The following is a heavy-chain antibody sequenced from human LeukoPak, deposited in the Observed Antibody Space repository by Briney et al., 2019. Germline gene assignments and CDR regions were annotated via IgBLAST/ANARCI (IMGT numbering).Heavy chain of an antibody. V-gene: IGHV3-23*01. CDR1: GFTFSSYA. D-gene: IGHD3-22*01. J-gene: IGHJ5*02. CDR2: ISGSGGST. CDR3: AKGAHGSGYYYSNWFDP. Sequence: PGGSLRLSCAASGFTFSSYAMSWVRQAPGKGLEWVSAISGSGGSTYYADSVKGRFTISRDNSKNTLYLQMNSLRAEDTAVYYCAKGAHGSGYYYSNWFDPWGQGTLVTVSS.